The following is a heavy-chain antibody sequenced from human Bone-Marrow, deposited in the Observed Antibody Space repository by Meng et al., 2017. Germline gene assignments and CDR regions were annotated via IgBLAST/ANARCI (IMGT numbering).Heavy chain of an antibody. CDR1: GFTFSSYE. CDR2: ISSSGSTI. J-gene: IGHJ4*02. D-gene: IGHD3-10*01. V-gene: IGHV3-48*03. Sequence: GGSLRLSCAASGFTFSSYEMNWVRQAPGKGLEWVSYISSSGSTIYYADSVKGRFTISRDNAKNSLYLQMNSLRAEDTALYYCARDVLLWFGDHPDYWGQGTLVTVSS. CDR3: ARDVLLWFGDHPDY.